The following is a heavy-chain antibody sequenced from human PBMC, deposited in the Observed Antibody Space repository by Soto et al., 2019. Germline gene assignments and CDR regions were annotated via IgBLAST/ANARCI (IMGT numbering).Heavy chain of an antibody. CDR3: ARRTYFESSGYNHCDC. CDR2: VDYTWST. D-gene: IGHD3-22*01. CDR1: GASVGGHY. V-gene: IGHV4-59*02. J-gene: IGHJ4*02. Sequence: QVQLQESGPGLVKPSETLSLTCQVSGASVGGHYWSWIRQPPGKGLEWIGFVDYTWSTKTNPFLKSLVTISVDTSNNQFYMRVRSVTAADMVVYFCARRTYFESSGYNHCDCWGQGLLVNVSS.